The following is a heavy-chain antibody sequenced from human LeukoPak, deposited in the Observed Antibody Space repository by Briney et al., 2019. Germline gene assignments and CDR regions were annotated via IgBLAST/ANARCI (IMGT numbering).Heavy chain of an antibody. J-gene: IGHJ4*02. V-gene: IGHV3-66*04. Sequence: GGSLRLSCAASGFTVSSNYMGWVRQAPGKGLEWVSVISDGTTVSDDGTTYYPDSVKSRFTISRDNSRNTLYLQMHNLRADDTAFYYCARSGRYLHRPWGNWAQGTLVTV. CDR2: ISDGTTVSDDGTT. D-gene: IGHD3-9*01. CDR1: GFTVSSNY. CDR3: ARSGRYLHRPWGN.